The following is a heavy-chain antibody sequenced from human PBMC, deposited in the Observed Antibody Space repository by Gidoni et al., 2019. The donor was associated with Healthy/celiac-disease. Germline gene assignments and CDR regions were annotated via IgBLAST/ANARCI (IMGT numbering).Heavy chain of an antibody. CDR3: ARVWDYYDSSGYLYY. CDR1: GFTVSSNY. Sequence: EVQLVESGGGLVQPGGSLRLSCSASGFTVSSNYMSWVSQAPGKGLEWVSVIYSGGSTYYADSVKGRFTISRDNSKNTLYLQMNSLRAEDTAVYYCARVWDYYDSSGYLYYWGQGTLVTVSS. J-gene: IGHJ4*02. D-gene: IGHD3-22*01. V-gene: IGHV3-66*02. CDR2: IYSGGST.